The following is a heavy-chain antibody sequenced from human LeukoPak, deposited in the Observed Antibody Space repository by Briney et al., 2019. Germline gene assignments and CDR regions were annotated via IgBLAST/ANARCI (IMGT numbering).Heavy chain of an antibody. CDR3: ARDGHCTNGVCHYNGMDV. J-gene: IGHJ6*02. Sequence: ASVKVSCKASGYTFTSYGISWVRQAPGQGLEWMGWISACNGHTNYAQKLQGRVTMTTDTSTSTAYMEPRSLRSDDTAVYYCARDGHCTNGVCHYNGMDVWGQGTTVTVSS. V-gene: IGHV1-18*01. CDR2: ISACNGHT. D-gene: IGHD2-8*01. CDR1: GYTFTSYG.